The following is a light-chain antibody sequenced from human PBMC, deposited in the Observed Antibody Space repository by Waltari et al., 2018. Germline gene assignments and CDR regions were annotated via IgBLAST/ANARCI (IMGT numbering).Light chain of an antibody. CDR2: RND. J-gene: IGLJ3*02. Sequence: QSVLTQPPSASGTPGQKVTISCSGTSSNIGKNYVYWYQQVPGTAPKLLIYRNDQRPSWVPERFSGSKSGTSASLAINGLRSEDEADYHCASWDDSLTGPVFGGGTKLTVL. V-gene: IGLV1-47*01. CDR1: SSNIGKNY. CDR3: ASWDDSLTGPV.